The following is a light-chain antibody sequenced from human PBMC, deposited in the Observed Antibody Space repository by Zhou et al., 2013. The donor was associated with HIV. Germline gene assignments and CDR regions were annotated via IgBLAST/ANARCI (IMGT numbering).Light chain of an antibody. CDR3: QQYDTWPS. Sequence: EVVMTQSPSTLSVSPGDRVTLSCRASQSVFSNLAWYQQKIGQAPSLLIFDTSIRATGVPARFSGSGSGREFTLTISGLQSEDFALYFCQQYDTWPSFGQGTKLQIK. V-gene: IGKV3-15*01. J-gene: IGKJ2*01. CDR1: QSVFSN. CDR2: DTS.